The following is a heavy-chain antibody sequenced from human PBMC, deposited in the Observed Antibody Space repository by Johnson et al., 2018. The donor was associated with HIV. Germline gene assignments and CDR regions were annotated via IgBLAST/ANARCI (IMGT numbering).Heavy chain of an antibody. V-gene: IGHV3-7*01. Sequence: VLLVESGGGVVQPGRSLRASCAASGFGFSRYVMHWVRQAPGKGLEWVANIKQDGSEKYYVDSVKGRFTISRDNAKNSLYLQMNSLRAEDTAVYYCARDGGYCSSTSCFRHWASAFDIWGQGTMVTVSS. J-gene: IGHJ3*02. CDR1: GFGFSRYV. CDR3: ARDGGYCSSTSCFRHWASAFDI. CDR2: IKQDGSEK. D-gene: IGHD2-2*01.